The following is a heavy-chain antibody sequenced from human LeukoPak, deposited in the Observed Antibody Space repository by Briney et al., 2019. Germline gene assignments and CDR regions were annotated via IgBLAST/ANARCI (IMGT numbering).Heavy chain of an antibody. D-gene: IGHD1-26*01. CDR1: GGSISSYY. CDR3: ARDNSVGDNAWWFDP. V-gene: IGHV4-59*01. Sequence: SETLSLTCSVFGGSISSYYWSWIRQPPGKGLEWIGNIHYSGSTNYNPSLKSRVTISVDTSKNQFSLKLSSVTAADTAIYYCARDNSVGDNAWWFDPWGQGTLVTVSS. J-gene: IGHJ5*02. CDR2: IHYSGST.